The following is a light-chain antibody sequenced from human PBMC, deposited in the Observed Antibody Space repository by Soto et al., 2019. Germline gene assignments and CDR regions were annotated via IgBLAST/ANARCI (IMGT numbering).Light chain of an antibody. V-gene: IGLV1-44*01. CDR3: AAWDDNLNAWL. Sequence: QSVLTQSPSASGTPGQRVSISCSGASSNIGSNTVNWYQQVPGTAPKLLIYLNNLRPSEVPDRFSGSRSGTSASLAISGLQFEDDADYYCAAWDDNLNAWLFGGGTKLTVL. CDR2: LNN. J-gene: IGLJ3*02. CDR1: SSNIGSNT.